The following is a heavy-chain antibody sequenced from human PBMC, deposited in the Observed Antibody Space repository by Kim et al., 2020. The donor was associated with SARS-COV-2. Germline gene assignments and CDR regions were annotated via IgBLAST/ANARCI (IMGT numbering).Heavy chain of an antibody. J-gene: IGHJ3*02. CDR3: AKGAGYCSGGSCYSDAFDI. D-gene: IGHD2-15*01. V-gene: IGHV3-23*01. Sequence: GRFTIARENSKNTLYLQMNSLRAEDTAVYYCAKGAGYCSGGSCYSDAFDIWGQGTMVTVSS.